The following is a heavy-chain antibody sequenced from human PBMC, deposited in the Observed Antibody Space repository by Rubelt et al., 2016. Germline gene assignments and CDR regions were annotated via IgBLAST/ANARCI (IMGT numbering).Heavy chain of an antibody. V-gene: IGHV1-46*01. D-gene: IGHD3-16*01. CDR2: INPSGGST. CDR1: GYSFTKY. CDR3: ARNEGGGLDY. Sequence: QVQLVQSGAEVKKPGASVNISCKASGYSFTKYMHWVRQAPGQGLEWMGFINPSGGSTSYAQKFQDRVIMTRDTSTSTVYMGLSSLKSEETAGFYCARNEGGGLDYWGQGTLVIVSS. J-gene: IGHJ4*02.